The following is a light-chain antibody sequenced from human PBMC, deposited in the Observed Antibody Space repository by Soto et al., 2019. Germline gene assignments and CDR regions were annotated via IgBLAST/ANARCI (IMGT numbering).Light chain of an antibody. V-gene: IGLV2-14*01. Sequence: QSVLTQAASLSGSPGQSVSISCSGTTSDFVNYNYVSWYQHHPGKAPQLILFEVSNRPSGVSSRFSGSKSGNTASLIISGLQAEDEAYYYCSSYTASTDVVFGGGTKLTVL. CDR3: SSYTASTDVV. J-gene: IGLJ2*01. CDR1: TSDFVNYNY. CDR2: EVS.